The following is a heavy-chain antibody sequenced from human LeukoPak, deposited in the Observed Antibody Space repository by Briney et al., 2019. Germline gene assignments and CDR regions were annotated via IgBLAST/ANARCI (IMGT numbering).Heavy chain of an antibody. CDR1: GGSISSGDYY. CDR2: IYYSGST. J-gene: IGHJ5*02. Sequence: PSETLSLTCTVSGGSISSGDYYWSWIRQPPGKGLEWIGYIYYSGSTCYNPSLKSRVTISVDTSKNQFSLKLSSVTAADTAVYYCARGGYCSGGSCYSSWFDPWGQGTLVTVSS. CDR3: ARGGYCSGGSCYSSWFDP. D-gene: IGHD2-15*01. V-gene: IGHV4-30-4*01.